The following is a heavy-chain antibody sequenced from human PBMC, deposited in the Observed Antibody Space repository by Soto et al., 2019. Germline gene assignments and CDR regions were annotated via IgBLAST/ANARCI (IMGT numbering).Heavy chain of an antibody. V-gene: IGHV3-33*08. D-gene: IGHD2-15*01. J-gene: IGHJ6*02. Sequence: QVQLVESGGGVVQPGGSLRLSCTTSGFTFNTYGMNWVGQAQGKGLEGVAIIWYDGSNKYYADSVKGRFTISRDNSKNTLYLQMNSLRAEDTALYYCARADCTGAYCYSWPFNYGVDVWGQGTTVTVSS. CDR1: GFTFNTYG. CDR2: IWYDGSNK. CDR3: ARADCTGAYCYSWPFNYGVDV.